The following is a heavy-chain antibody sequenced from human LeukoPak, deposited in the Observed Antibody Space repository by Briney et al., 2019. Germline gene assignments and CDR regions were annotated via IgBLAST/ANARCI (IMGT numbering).Heavy chain of an antibody. CDR2: IYHSGST. CDR1: GGSISSGGYY. Sequence: PSETLSLTCTVSGGSISSGGYYWSWIRQPPGKGLEWIGYIYHSGSTYYNPSLKSRVTISVDRSKNQFSLKLSSVTAADTAVYYCARVNTYYYDSSGYFDWFDPWGQGTLVTVSS. J-gene: IGHJ5*02. V-gene: IGHV4-30-2*01. D-gene: IGHD3-22*01. CDR3: ARVNTYYYDSSGYFDWFDP.